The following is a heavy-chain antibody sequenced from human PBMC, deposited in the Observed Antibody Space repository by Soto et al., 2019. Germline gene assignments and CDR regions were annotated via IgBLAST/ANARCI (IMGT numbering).Heavy chain of an antibody. D-gene: IGHD2-8*01. J-gene: IGHJ4*02. CDR2: ISRDGSSK. Sequence: TGGSLRLSCAASGFTFSRYAVHWVRQAPGEGLEWVAVISRDGSSKYYGDSVKGRFTVSRDNSNNTLYLSMTSLRPDDTAVFYCARSRNGAVPDSINFWGQGTLVTVSS. CDR3: ARSRNGAVPDSINF. V-gene: IGHV3-30-3*01. CDR1: GFTFSRYA.